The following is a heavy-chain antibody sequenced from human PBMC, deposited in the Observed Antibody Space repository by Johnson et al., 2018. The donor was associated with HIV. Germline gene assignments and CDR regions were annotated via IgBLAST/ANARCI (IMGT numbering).Heavy chain of an antibody. CDR3: AREQGSGSYSIHAFDI. D-gene: IGHD1-26*01. J-gene: IGHJ3*02. V-gene: IGHV3-20*04. CDR1: GFTFDDYG. Sequence: VQLVESGGGVARPGGSLRLSCAASGFTFDDYGMSWVRQAPGKGLEWVSGINWNGGSTGYADSVKGRFTISRDNSKNTLYLQRNSLRAEDTAVYYCAREQGSGSYSIHAFDIWGQGTMVTVSS. CDR2: INWNGGST.